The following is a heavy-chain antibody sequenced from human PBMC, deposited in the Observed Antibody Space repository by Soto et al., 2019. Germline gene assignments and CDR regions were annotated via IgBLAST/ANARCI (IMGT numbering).Heavy chain of an antibody. CDR3: ATAFRCSSTSCYAFSYWFDP. Sequence: VASVKVSCKASGYTFTSYAMHWVRQAPGQRLEWMGWINAGNGNTKYSQKFQGRVTITRDTSTDTAYMELSSLRSEDTAVYYCATAFRCSSTSCYAFSYWFDPWGQGTLVTVSS. CDR2: INAGNGNT. J-gene: IGHJ5*02. V-gene: IGHV1-3*01. D-gene: IGHD2-2*01. CDR1: GYTFTSYA.